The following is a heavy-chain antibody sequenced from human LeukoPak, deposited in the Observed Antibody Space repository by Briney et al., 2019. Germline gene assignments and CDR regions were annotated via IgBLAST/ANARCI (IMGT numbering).Heavy chain of an antibody. V-gene: IGHV3-20*04. Sequence: GGSLRLSCEASGFTFDDYGMGWVRQPPGKGLEWVSGIKRNGGSTHYADSVKGRFTISRDNAKNSHFLQMNSLRVEDTALYYCARGFRNGPFDCWGQGTLVTVSS. D-gene: IGHD2-8*01. CDR1: GFTFDDYG. CDR3: ARGFRNGPFDC. CDR2: IKRNGGST. J-gene: IGHJ4*02.